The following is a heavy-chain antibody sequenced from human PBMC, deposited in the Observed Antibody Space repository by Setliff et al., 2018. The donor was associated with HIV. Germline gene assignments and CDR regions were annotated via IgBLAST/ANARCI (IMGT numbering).Heavy chain of an antibody. J-gene: IGHJ4*02. D-gene: IGHD5-12*01. CDR1: GGSFSDYY. Sequence: SETLSLTCAVYGGSFSDYYWSWSRQPPGKGLEWIGTVYYDASTIYTPSLNSRVIISVDTSKSQFSLNLSSVTAADTAVYYCARWGDGYNSYDSWGQGTLVTVSS. CDR2: VYYDAST. CDR3: ARWGDGYNSYDS. V-gene: IGHV4-34*11.